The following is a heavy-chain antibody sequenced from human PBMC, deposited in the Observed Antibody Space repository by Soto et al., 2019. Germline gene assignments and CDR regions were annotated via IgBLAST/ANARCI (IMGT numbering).Heavy chain of an antibody. D-gene: IGHD3-10*01. CDR3: ARDVGKNY. Sequence: SETLSLTCSVSGASVSSYYWSWFRQPVGKGLEWIGRIHSSGNLNYNPSLESRVTMSLDTSKNQFSPRLSSLTAADTALYLCARDVGKNYWGQGTRVTVSS. CDR1: GASVSSYY. CDR2: IHSSGNL. V-gene: IGHV4-4*07. J-gene: IGHJ4*02.